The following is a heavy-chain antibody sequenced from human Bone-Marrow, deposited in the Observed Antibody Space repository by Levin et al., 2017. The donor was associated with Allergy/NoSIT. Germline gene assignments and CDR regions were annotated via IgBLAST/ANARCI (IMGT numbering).Heavy chain of an antibody. Sequence: GESLKISCKASGYTFTGYYMHWVRQAPGQGLEWMGWINPNSGGTNYAQKFQGRVTMTRDTSISTASMELSRLRSDDTAVYYCARVVAAAGSWGMDVWGQGPTVTVSS. CDR1: GYTFTGYY. CDR2: INPNSGGT. CDR3: ARVVAAAGSWGMDV. J-gene: IGHJ6*02. V-gene: IGHV1-2*02. D-gene: IGHD6-13*01.